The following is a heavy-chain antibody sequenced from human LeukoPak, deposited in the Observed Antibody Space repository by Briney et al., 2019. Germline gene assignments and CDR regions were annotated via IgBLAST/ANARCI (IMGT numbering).Heavy chain of an antibody. CDR2: ISSSSGTI. J-gene: IGHJ6*02. CDR1: GFTLVSYS. D-gene: IGHD3-3*02. V-gene: IGHV3-48*02. CDR3: ANILPPRGLQKDYYSYCGMDV. Sequence: GGSLRLSWVSTGFTLVSYSMNWVRQAPGKGLQWVSYISSSSGTIYYADSVEGRFTISRDNAKNSLYLQMNSLSDEDTAVYYCANILPPRGLQKDYYSYCGMDVWGQGTTVTVSS.